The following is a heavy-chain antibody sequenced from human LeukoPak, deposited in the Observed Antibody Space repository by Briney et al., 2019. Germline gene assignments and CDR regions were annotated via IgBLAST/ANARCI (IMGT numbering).Heavy chain of an antibody. J-gene: IGHJ4*02. D-gene: IGHD1-14*01. CDR2: IFYTGST. Sequence: SETLSLTCPVHGRSMSTYYWTWIRQHPGKGLEWIGFIFYTGSTHYNPSLKSRVTISVDTSKNQFSLKLSSVTAADTAVYYCAGMRITTPTVRTLDYWGQGTLVTVSS. V-gene: IGHV4-59*01. CDR3: AGMRITTPTVRTLDY. CDR1: GRSMSTYY.